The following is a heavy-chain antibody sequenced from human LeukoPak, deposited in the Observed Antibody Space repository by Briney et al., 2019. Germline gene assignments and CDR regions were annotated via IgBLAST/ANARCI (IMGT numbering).Heavy chain of an antibody. CDR2: IRYDGSNK. J-gene: IGHJ3*02. V-gene: IGHV3-30*02. CDR1: GFTFSSYG. Sequence: PGGSLRLSCAASGFTFSSYGMHWVRQAPGKGLEWVAFIRYDGSNKYYADSVKGRFTISRDNSKNTLYLQMNSLRAEDTAVYYCAKAIMVCAPTPAFDIWGQGTMVTVSS. CDR3: AKAIMVCAPTPAFDI. D-gene: IGHD2-8*01.